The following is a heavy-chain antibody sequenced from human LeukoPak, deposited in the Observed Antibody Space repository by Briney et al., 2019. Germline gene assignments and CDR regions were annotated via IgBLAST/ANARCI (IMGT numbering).Heavy chain of an antibody. Sequence: ASVKVSCKASGYSFTNYGISWVRQAPGQGLEWMGWIRPHNGNTNYAQRVQGRVTMTTDTSTTTAYMELRSLRSDDTAVYFCATGHTGTFDYWGQGTLVTVSS. D-gene: IGHD1-14*01. V-gene: IGHV1-18*01. CDR1: GYSFTNYG. CDR3: ATGHTGTFDY. CDR2: IRPHNGNT. J-gene: IGHJ4*02.